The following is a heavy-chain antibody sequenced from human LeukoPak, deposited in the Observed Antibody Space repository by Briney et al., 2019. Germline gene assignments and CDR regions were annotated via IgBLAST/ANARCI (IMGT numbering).Heavy chain of an antibody. CDR2: IYYSGST. Sequence: SETLSLTCTVSGGSISSSSYYWGWIRQPPGKGLEWIGSIYYSGSTYYNPSLKSRVTISVDTSKNQFSLKLSSVTAADTAVYYCARLQVATITHDYWGQGTLVTVSS. CDR3: ARLQVATITHDY. D-gene: IGHD5-12*01. V-gene: IGHV4-39*07. J-gene: IGHJ4*02. CDR1: GGSISSSSYY.